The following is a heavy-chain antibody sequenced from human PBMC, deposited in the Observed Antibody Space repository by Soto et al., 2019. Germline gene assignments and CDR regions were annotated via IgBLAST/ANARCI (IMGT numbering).Heavy chain of an antibody. CDR3: TRGIWGTVTSNWFDP. CDR1: GFTFGDYA. D-gene: IGHD4-4*01. CDR2: IRSKAYGGTT. V-gene: IGHV3-49*04. J-gene: IGHJ5*02. Sequence: LRLSCTASGFTFGDYAMSWVRQAPGKGLEWVGFIRSKAYGGTTEYAASVKGRFTISRDDSKSIAYLQMNSLKTEDTAVYYCTRGIWGTVTSNWFDPWGQGTLVTVSS.